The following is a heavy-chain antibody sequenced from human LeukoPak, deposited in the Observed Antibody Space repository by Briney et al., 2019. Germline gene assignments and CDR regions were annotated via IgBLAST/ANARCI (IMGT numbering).Heavy chain of an antibody. J-gene: IGHJ4*02. V-gene: IGHV4-59*08. CDR3: ARHGPLYDIWSAQFYFDY. D-gene: IGHD3-3*01. CDR1: GGSISTFY. CDR2: IYYSGTT. Sequence: SETLSLTCTVSGGSISTFYWSWIRQRPGKALEWIGYIYYSGTTNYNPSLMSRVTISADMSKSQFSLTLSSVTAADTALYYCARHGPLYDIWSAQFYFDYWGQGTLVAVSS.